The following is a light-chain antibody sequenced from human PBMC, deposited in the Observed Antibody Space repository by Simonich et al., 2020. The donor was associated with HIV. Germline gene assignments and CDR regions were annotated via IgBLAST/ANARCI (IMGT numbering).Light chain of an antibody. CDR2: VWS. CDR1: QSLLHSNGFNY. CDR3: MQALQTPLFT. Sequence: DIVMTQSPLSLPVTPGEPASISCRSSQSLLHSNGFNYLVWYLQKPGQSPQLLIYVWSNRASGVPDRFSGSGSGTDFTLKISRVEAEDVGVYYCMQALQTPLFTFGPGTKVDIK. J-gene: IGKJ3*01. V-gene: IGKV2-28*01.